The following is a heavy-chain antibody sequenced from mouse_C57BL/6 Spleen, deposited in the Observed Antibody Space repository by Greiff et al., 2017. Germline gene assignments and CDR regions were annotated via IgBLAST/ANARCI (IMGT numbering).Heavy chain of an antibody. V-gene: IGHV3-6*01. CDR3: ARGRDEDYAMDY. J-gene: IGHJ4*01. Sequence: DVQLQESGPGLVKPSQSLSLTCSVTGYSITSGYYWNWIRQFPGNKLEWMGYISYDGSNNYNPSLKNRISITRDTSKNQFFLKLNSVTTEDTATYYCARGRDEDYAMDYWGQGTSVTVSS. D-gene: IGHD3-3*01. CDR1: GYSITSGYY. CDR2: ISYDGSN.